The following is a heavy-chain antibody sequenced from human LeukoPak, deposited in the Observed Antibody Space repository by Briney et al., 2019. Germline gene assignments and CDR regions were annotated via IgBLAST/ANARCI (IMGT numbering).Heavy chain of an antibody. CDR1: GFTFSSYG. J-gene: IGHJ4*02. CDR2: IRYDGSNK. V-gene: IGHV3-30*02. CDR3: AKDRESYYCINTNCYLNY. D-gene: IGHD2-2*01. Sequence: GGSLRPSCAASGFTFSSYGMHWVRQAPGKGLEWVAFIRYDGSNKYYADSVKGRFTISRDNSKNTLYLQMNSLRAEDTAVYYCAKDRESYYCINTNCYLNYWGQGTLVTVSS.